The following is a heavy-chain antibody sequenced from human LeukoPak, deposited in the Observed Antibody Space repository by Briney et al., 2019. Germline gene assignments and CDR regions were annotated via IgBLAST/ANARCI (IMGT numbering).Heavy chain of an antibody. CDR3: ARVGAGEGGIDY. CDR1: GYTFIIYE. D-gene: IGHD3-10*01. J-gene: IGHJ4*02. V-gene: IGHV1-8*03. Sequence: ASVKVSCKASGYTFIIYEIQWVRQAPGQGLEWVGWMRPRYGNTAYAQSFQGRVTITRDTSIDTAYMELSGLRSEDTAVYYCARVGAGEGGIDYWAQGTLITVSS. CDR2: MRPRYGNT.